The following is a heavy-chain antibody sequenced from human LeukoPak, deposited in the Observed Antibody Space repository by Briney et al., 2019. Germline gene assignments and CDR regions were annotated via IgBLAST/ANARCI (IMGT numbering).Heavy chain of an antibody. CDR2: ISSSSSYI. D-gene: IGHD2-21*02. J-gene: IGHJ3*02. V-gene: IGHV3-21*01. CDR3: ARMNGCGGDCYYKDAFDI. Sequence: KPGGSLRLSCAASGFTFSSYSMNWVRQAPGKGLEWVSSISSSSSYIYYADSVKGRFTISRDNAKNSLYLQMNSLRAEDTAVYYCARMNGCGGDCYYKDAFDIWGQGTMVTVSS. CDR1: GFTFSSYS.